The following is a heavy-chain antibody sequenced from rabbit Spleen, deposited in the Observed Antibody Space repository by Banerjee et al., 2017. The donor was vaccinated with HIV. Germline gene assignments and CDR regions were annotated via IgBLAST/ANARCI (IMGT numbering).Heavy chain of an antibody. CDR1: GFSFSSSYW. CDR3: ARGSATMTLVITGFYLNL. Sequence: QSLEESGGDLVKPGASLTLTCTASGFSFSSSYWICWVRQAPGKGLEWIACIYGGSSGSTYYASWAKGRFTISKTSSTTVTLQMTSLTAVDTATYFCARGSATMTLVITGFYLNLWGQGTLVTVS. J-gene: IGHJ4*01. CDR2: IYGGSSGST. V-gene: IGHV1S40*01. D-gene: IGHD2-1*01.